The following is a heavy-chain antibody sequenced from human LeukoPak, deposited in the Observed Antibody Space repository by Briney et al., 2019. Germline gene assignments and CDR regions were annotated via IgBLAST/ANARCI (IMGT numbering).Heavy chain of an antibody. J-gene: IGHJ3*02. Sequence: SETLSLTCAVYGGSFSGYYWSWIRQPPGKGLEWIGEINHSGSTNYNPSLKSRFTISVHTCKNQFSLKLSSVTAADTAVYYCARTMVRGDLAFDIWGQGTMVTVSS. CDR2: INHSGST. CDR1: GGSFSGYY. V-gene: IGHV4-34*01. D-gene: IGHD3-10*01. CDR3: ARTMVRGDLAFDI.